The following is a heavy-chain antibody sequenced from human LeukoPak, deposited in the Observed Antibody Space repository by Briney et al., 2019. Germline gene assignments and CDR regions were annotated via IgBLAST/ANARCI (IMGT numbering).Heavy chain of an antibody. CDR2: ISYSGCT. Sequence: PSETLSLTCTVSGGAINSYYWSWIRQPPGKGLEWIGYISYSGCTNYNPSLRSRVTMSVDTSKNQFSLKLTSVTAADTAVYYCARGWFYFDYWGQGTLDTVSS. CDR3: ARGWFYFDY. CDR1: GGAINSYY. J-gene: IGHJ4*02. V-gene: IGHV4-59*08. D-gene: IGHD6-19*01.